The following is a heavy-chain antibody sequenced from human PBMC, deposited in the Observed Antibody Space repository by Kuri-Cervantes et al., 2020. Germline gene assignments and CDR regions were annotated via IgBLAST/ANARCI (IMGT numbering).Heavy chain of an antibody. Sequence: ASVKVSCKASGYTFTSYAMHWVRQAPGQRLEWMGWINAGNGNTKYSQKFQGRVTITRDTSASTAYMELSRLRSDDTAVYYCARRYLDGGADYWGQGTLVTVSS. J-gene: IGHJ4*02. V-gene: IGHV1-3*01. CDR1: GYTFTSYA. D-gene: IGHD3/OR15-3a*01. CDR2: INAGNGNT. CDR3: ARRYLDGGADY.